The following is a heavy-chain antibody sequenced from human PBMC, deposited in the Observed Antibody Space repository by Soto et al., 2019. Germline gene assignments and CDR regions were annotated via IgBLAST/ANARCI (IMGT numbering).Heavy chain of an antibody. CDR3: AKGFVDYFDY. Sequence: LRLSCPASVFSFSSYGMQLVRQAPGKGLEWVAVISYDGSNKYYADSVKGRFTISRDNSKNTLYLQMNSLRAEDTAVYYCAKGFVDYFDYWGQGTLVTVSS. V-gene: IGHV3-30*18. J-gene: IGHJ4*02. CDR1: VFSFSSYG. D-gene: IGHD3-10*01. CDR2: ISYDGSNK.